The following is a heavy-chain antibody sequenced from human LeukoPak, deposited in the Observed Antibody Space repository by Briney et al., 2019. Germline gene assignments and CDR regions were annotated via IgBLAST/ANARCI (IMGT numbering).Heavy chain of an antibody. Sequence: RSGGSLRLSCAASGFTFSSYAMSWVRQAPGKGLEWVSAISGSGGNTYYADSVKGRFTISRDNSKSTLYLQMNSLRAEDTAVYYCANGDAARPSEGLDYWGRGTLVTVSS. J-gene: IGHJ4*02. D-gene: IGHD6-6*01. CDR2: ISGSGGNT. CDR3: ANGDAARPSEGLDY. CDR1: GFTFSSYA. V-gene: IGHV3-23*01.